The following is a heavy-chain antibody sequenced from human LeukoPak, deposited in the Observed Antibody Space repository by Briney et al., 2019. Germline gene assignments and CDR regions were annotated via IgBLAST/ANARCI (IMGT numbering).Heavy chain of an antibody. J-gene: IGHJ4*02. CDR3: AREGRSSGWYDY. CDR1: GGSISSYY. D-gene: IGHD6-19*01. Sequence: SETLSLTCTVSGGSISSYYWSWIRQPPGKGLEWIGYIYYSGSTNYNPSLKSRVTISVDTSKNQFSLKLSSVTAADTAVHYCAREGRSSGWYDYWGQGTLVTVSS. V-gene: IGHV4-59*01. CDR2: IYYSGST.